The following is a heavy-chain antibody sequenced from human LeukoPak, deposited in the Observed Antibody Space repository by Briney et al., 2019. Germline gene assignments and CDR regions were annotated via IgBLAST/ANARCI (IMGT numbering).Heavy chain of an antibody. CDR3: ARSPYSSSWYYFDY. CDR2: IYYSGST. Sequence: KPSESVSLTCTVSGDSISCYYWSWIRQPPGKGLEWIGYIYYSGSTNYNPSLKSRVTISVDTSKNQFSLKLSSVTAADTAVYYCARSPYSSSWYYFDYWGQGTLVTVSS. D-gene: IGHD6-13*01. J-gene: IGHJ4*02. CDR1: GDSISCYY. V-gene: IGHV4-59*08.